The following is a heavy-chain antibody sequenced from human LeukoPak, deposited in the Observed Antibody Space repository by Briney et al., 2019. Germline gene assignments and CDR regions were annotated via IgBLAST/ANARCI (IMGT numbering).Heavy chain of an antibody. CDR2: IRSSSSTV. D-gene: IGHD3-22*01. V-gene: IGHV3-48*01. CDR1: GFSFSTYS. J-gene: IGHJ4*02. Sequence: GGSLRLSCAASGFSFSTYSMSWVRQAPGKGLEWVSYIRSSSSTVYYADSVKGRFTISRDNSKNTLYLQMNSLRAEDTAVYYCAKDRVFHYDSSGYYYYWGQGTLVTVSS. CDR3: AKDRVFHYDSSGYYYY.